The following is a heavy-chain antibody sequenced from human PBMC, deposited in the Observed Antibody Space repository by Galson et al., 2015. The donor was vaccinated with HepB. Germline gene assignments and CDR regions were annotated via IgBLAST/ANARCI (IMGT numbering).Heavy chain of an antibody. J-gene: IGHJ6*04. V-gene: IGHV3-23*01. Sequence: SLRLSCAASGFTFSSYAMNWVRQAPGKGLEWVSGISGSGGSTYYADSVKGRFTISRDNSKNTLYLQMNSLRAEDTAVYYCAKLEGYYGSGSYYRGPWYYYGMDAWGKGTTVTVSS. CDR1: GFTFSSYA. CDR2: ISGSGGST. CDR3: AKLEGYYGSGSYYRGPWYYYGMDA. D-gene: IGHD3-10*01.